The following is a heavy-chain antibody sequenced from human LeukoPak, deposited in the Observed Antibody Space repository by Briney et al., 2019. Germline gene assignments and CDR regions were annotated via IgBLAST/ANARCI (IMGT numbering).Heavy chain of an antibody. Sequence: GGSLRLSCAASGFTFSSYGMHWVRQAPGKGLEWVAVTSYDGNKNYYPDSVKGRFTISRDNSKNTLYLQMNSLRAEDTAVYYCAKAYSYDSSGYAVYFDHWGQGTLVTVSS. D-gene: IGHD3-22*01. CDR3: AKAYSYDSSGYAVYFDH. CDR2: TSYDGNKN. J-gene: IGHJ4*02. V-gene: IGHV3-30*18. CDR1: GFTFSSYG.